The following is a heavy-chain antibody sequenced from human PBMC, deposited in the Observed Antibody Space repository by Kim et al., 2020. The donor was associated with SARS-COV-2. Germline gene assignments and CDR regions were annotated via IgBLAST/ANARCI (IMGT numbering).Heavy chain of an antibody. CDR2: IKSKTDGGTK. J-gene: IGHJ3*02. CDR1: GFTFSNAW. CDR3: TTHKDLLLLCFGIDAFAI. D-gene: IGHD3-10*01. V-gene: IGHV3-15*01. Sequence: GGSLRLSCAASGFTFSNAWMSWVRQAPGKGLEWVGRIKSKTDGGTKDYAAHVKGRFTISRDDSKNTLYLQMNSLKTEDTAVYYCTTHKDLLLLCFGIDAFAIWGQGTMVTVSS.